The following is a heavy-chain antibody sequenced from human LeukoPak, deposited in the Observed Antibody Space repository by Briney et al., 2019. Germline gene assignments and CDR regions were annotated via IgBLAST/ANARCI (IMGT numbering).Heavy chain of an antibody. CDR2: IYPGDSDT. CDR3: ARLFVTSSTSCCDYFDY. Sequence: GASVKVSCKASGYTFTSYWIGWVRQMPGKGLEWMGIIYPGDSDTRYSPSFQGQVTISADKFISTAYLQWSSLKASDTAMYYCARLFVTSSTSCCDYFDYWGQGTLVTVSS. CDR1: GYTFTSYW. J-gene: IGHJ4*02. D-gene: IGHD2-2*01. V-gene: IGHV5-51*01.